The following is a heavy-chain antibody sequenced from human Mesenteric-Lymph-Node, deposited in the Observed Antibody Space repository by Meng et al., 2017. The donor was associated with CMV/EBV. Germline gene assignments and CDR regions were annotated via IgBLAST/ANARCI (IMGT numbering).Heavy chain of an antibody. CDR2: IYYSGST. Sequence: LTCTVSGGSVSSGDYFWSWIRQPPGKGLEWIAYIYYSGSTYYNPSLKSRLTLSVDMSKNQFSLKLSSVTAADTAVYYCARVVHNWFDPWGQGTLVTVSS. CDR1: GGSVSSGDYF. CDR3: ARVVHNWFDP. V-gene: IGHV4-30-4*08. J-gene: IGHJ5*02.